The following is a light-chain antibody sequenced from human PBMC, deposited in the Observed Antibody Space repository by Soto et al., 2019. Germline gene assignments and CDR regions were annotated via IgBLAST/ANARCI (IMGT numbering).Light chain of an antibody. CDR2: GAS. J-gene: IGKJ5*01. CDR3: QHYLNYPIT. Sequence: AIRMTQSASSLSASTGDTVTITCRASQDIGSVLAWYQQKPGTAPKVLISGASNLHGGVPSRFSGSGSRTDFTLTITHLQSEDFATYYCQHYLNYPITFGQGTRLEIK. CDR1: QDIGSV. V-gene: IGKV1-8*01.